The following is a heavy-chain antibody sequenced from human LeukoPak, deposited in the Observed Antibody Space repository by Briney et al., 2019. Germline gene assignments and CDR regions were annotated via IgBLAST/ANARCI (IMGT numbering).Heavy chain of an antibody. CDR2: ISAYNGNT. CDR3: ARVSFDYFDSSGYPRYYFDY. V-gene: IGHV1-18*01. D-gene: IGHD3-22*01. Sequence: ASVKVSCKASGYTFTNYGISWVRQAPGQGLEWMGWISAYNGNTIYAQKLQDRVTMTTDTSTSTVYMELGSLWSDDTAVYYCARVSFDYFDSSGYPRYYFDYWGQGTLVTVSS. CDR1: GYTFTNYG. J-gene: IGHJ4*02.